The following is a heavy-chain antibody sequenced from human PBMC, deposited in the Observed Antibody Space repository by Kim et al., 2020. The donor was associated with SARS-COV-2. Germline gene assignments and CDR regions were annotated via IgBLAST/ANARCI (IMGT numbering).Heavy chain of an antibody. Sequence: TSYNPSPKSRVTISVDTSKNQFSLKLSSVTAADTAVYYCARPRSSGYYGDGGQGTLVTVSS. V-gene: IGHV4-39*01. CDR2: T. J-gene: IGHJ4*02. D-gene: IGHD3-22*01. CDR3: ARPRSSGYYGD.